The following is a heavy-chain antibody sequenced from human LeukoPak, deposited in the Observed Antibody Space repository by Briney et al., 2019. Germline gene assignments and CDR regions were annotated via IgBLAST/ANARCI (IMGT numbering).Heavy chain of an antibody. J-gene: IGHJ4*02. Sequence: GGSLRLSCAASGLTFSTYSMNWVRQAPGKGLEWVSYISSSSTIYYADSVKGRFTISRDNAKNSLYLQMNSLRAEDTAVYYCARDIYGFDYWGQGTLVTVSS. CDR3: ARDIYGFDY. V-gene: IGHV3-48*01. CDR2: ISSSSTI. CDR1: GLTFSTYS. D-gene: IGHD4-17*01.